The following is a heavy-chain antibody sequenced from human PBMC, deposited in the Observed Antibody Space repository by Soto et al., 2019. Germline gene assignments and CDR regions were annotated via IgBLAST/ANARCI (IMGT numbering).Heavy chain of an antibody. D-gene: IGHD3-22*01. CDR3: ARSPYYYDSSNYYGY. CDR1: GFTFSSYS. V-gene: IGHV3-48*02. J-gene: IGHJ4*02. CDR2: ISSSSSTI. Sequence: GGSLRLSCAPSGFTFSSYSMNWVRQAPGKGLEWVSYISSSSSTIYYADSVKGRFTIFRDNAKNSLYLQLNSLRDEDTAVYYCARSPYYYDSSNYYGYWGQGTLVTVSS.